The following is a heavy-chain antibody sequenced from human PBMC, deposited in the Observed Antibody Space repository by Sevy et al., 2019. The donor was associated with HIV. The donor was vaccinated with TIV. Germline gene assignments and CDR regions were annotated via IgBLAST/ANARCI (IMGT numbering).Heavy chain of an antibody. J-gene: IGHJ4*02. CDR3: AREGCTKPHDY. D-gene: IGHD2-8*01. Sequence: GGSLRLSCAASGFTFSKYSMSWVRQPPGKGLEWVSILSFGCGEINYADSVKGRLPISRDNSKSSVYLQMNNLRPEDTAVYYCAREGCTKPHDYWGQGTLVTVSS. CDR1: GFTFSKYS. V-gene: IGHV3-23*01. CDR2: LSFGCGEI.